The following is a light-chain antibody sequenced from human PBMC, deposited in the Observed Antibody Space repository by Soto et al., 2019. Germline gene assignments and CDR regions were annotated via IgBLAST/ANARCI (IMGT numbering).Light chain of an antibody. CDR3: IQHNNYPWT. Sequence: DIQMTQSPSSLSASVGDRVTITCRASQGIRNDLGWYQQKPGKAPKCLIYGASNLQSAVQSRFSGGGSGTEFTLTIRTLQPEDFATYFCIQHNNYPWTFGQGTKVDIK. CDR1: QGIRND. V-gene: IGKV1-17*01. J-gene: IGKJ1*01. CDR2: GAS.